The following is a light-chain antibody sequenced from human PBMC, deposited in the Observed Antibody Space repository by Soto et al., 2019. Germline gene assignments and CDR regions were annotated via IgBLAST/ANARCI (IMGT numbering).Light chain of an antibody. J-gene: IGKJ1*01. CDR1: QDISDF. CDR2: DAS. CDR3: QKYNKAPWT. V-gene: IGKV1-27*01. Sequence: DIQMTQSPSSLSASLGDRVTITCRSSQDISDFLAWYQEKPGNPPKLLIFDASTLQSGVPSRFRGSGGGTDFTLTITSLQPEDVATYYCQKYNKAPWTFGQGTKVDIK.